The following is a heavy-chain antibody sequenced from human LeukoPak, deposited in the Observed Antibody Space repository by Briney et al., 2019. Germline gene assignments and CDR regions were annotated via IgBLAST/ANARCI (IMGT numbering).Heavy chain of an antibody. CDR3: AKGRNYYGSGTAFDI. Sequence: ISWNSGSIGYADSVKGRFTISRDNAKNSLYLQMNSLRAEDTALYYCAKGRNYYGSGTAFDIWGQGTMVTVSS. J-gene: IGHJ3*02. CDR2: ISWNSGSI. D-gene: IGHD3-10*01. V-gene: IGHV3-9*01.